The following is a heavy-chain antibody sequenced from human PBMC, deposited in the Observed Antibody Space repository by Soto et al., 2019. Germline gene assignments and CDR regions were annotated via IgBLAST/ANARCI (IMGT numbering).Heavy chain of an antibody. CDR3: ARVTMIDPGSSFDI. Sequence: QVQLQESGPGLVKPSQTLSLTCTVSGGSISSGDYYWSWIRQPPGKGLEWIGYIYYSGSTYYNPSLKSRVTXXVXTXXNQFSLKLSSVTAADTAVYYCARVTMIDPGSSFDIWGQGTMVTVSS. CDR2: IYYSGST. J-gene: IGHJ3*02. V-gene: IGHV4-30-4*01. CDR1: GGSISSGDYY. D-gene: IGHD3-22*01.